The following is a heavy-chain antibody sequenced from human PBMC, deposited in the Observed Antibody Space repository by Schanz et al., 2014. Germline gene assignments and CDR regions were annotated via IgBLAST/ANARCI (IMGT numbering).Heavy chain of an antibody. CDR2: IWSDGTNE. J-gene: IGHJ4*02. D-gene: IGHD1-26*01. Sequence: VQLVESGGGLVQPGGSLRLSCSASGFTFSIYAMHWVRQAPGKGLEWVAVIWSDGTNEYYADSVKGRFTISGDSSKYTVYLQMNSLRADDTAVYYCARGGSGSHYRLDYWGQGTLVTVSS. CDR3: ARGGSGSHYRLDY. CDR1: GFTFSIYA. V-gene: IGHV3-33*08.